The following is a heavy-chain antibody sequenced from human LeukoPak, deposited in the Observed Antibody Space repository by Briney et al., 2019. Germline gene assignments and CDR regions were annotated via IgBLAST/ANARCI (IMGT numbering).Heavy chain of an antibody. V-gene: IGHV4-34*01. D-gene: IGHD3-3*01. J-gene: IGHJ4*02. CDR2: IAQRGST. CDR1: GGSFSGYH. Sequence: SETLSLTCAVNGGSFSGYHWSWIRQSPGKGLEWIGDIAQRGSTKYNPSLKGRITMSVDTSKNQFSLKLISVTAADTAVYYCATKLCVLRFLDRPGYFDNWGQGTLVTVSS. CDR3: ATKLCVLRFLDRPGYFDN.